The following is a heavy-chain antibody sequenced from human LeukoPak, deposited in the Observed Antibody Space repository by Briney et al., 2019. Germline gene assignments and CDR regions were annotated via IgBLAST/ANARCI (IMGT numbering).Heavy chain of an antibody. CDR2: ISTSSSYI. CDR1: GFTFSSYS. V-gene: IGHV3-21*01. CDR3: ARRRYSGSSQHFDY. D-gene: IGHD1-26*01. Sequence: PGGSLRLSCAASGFTFSSYSMNWVRQAPGKGLEWVSSISTSSSYIYYADSVKGRFTISRDNAKNSLYLQMNSLRAEDTAVYYCARRRYSGSSQHFDYWGLGTLVTVSS. J-gene: IGHJ4*02.